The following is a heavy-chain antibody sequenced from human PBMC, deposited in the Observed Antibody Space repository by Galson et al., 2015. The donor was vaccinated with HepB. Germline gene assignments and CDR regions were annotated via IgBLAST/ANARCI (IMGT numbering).Heavy chain of an antibody. Sequence: SLRLSCAASGFTFSNYWLHWVRQAPGKGLEWVANIRQDGGEIYYMESVKGRFTISRDNAKKSLYLQMSSLRVEDTAVYYCASWGGGDDYWGHGTLVIVSS. CDR1: GFTFSNYW. CDR2: IRQDGGEI. V-gene: IGHV3-7*03. J-gene: IGHJ4*01. CDR3: ASWGGGDDY. D-gene: IGHD3-16*01.